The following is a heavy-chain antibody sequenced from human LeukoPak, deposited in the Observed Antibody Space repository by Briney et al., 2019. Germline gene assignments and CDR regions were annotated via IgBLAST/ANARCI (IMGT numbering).Heavy chain of an antibody. J-gene: IGHJ4*02. CDR2: IIPILGIA. Sequence: GASVKVSCKASGYTFTSYAISWVRQAPGQGLEWMGRIIPILGIANYAQKFQGRVTITADKSTSTAYMELSSLRSEDTAVYYCARTKLEMATIRGYFDYWGQGTLVTVSS. CDR3: ARTKLEMATIRGYFDY. CDR1: GYTFTSYA. V-gene: IGHV1-69*04. D-gene: IGHD5-24*01.